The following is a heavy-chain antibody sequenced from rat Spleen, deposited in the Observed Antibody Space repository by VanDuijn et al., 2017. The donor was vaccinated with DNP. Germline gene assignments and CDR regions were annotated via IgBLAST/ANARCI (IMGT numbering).Heavy chain of an antibody. CDR1: GFTFSDYY. J-gene: IGHJ4*01. CDR3: TRFHYMYTTVHYYAMDA. CDR2: ISPSGSRP. V-gene: IGHV5-7*01. Sequence: EVQLVESGGGLVQPGRSLRLSCVASGFTFSDYYMAWVRQAPKKGLEWVAAISPSGSRPYSPDSVKGRFTISKDTAKSNLYLQMNSLKSEDTVTYYCTRFHYMYTTVHYYAMDAWGQGTSVTVSS. D-gene: IGHD1-6*01.